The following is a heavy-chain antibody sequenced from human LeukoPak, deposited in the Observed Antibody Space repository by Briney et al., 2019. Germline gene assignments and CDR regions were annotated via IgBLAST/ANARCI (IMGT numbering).Heavy chain of an antibody. J-gene: IGHJ4*02. CDR2: INHSGST. CDR3: ARRTYDYIWGSYRHYYFDY. D-gene: IGHD3-16*02. Sequence: SETLSLTCAVYGGSFSGYYWSWIRQPPGKGLEWIGEINHSGSTNYNPSLKSRVTISVDTSKNQFSLKLSSVTAADTAVYYCARRTYDYIWGSYRHYYFDYWGQGTLVTVSS. V-gene: IGHV4-34*01. CDR1: GGSFSGYY.